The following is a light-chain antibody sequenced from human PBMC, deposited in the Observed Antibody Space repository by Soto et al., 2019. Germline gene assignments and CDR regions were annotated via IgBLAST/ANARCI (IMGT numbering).Light chain of an antibody. J-gene: IGKJ1*01. CDR2: GVS. V-gene: IGKV3-20*01. CDR3: QEYGTSRT. CDR1: QSVSSY. Sequence: EIVLTQSPGTLSLSPGERATLSFRASQSVSSYLAWYQQKPGQAPRLLIYGVSSRATGIPDRFSGSGSGTDFTLTISRLEPEDFAVYYCQEYGTSRTFGQGTKVDIK.